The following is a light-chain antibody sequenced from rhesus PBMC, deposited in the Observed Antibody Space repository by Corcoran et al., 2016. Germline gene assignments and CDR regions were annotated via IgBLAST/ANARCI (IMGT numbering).Light chain of an antibody. V-gene: IGKV3-35*01. CDR1: QSVSSK. CDR3: QQYNDWPLT. Sequence: EIVMTQSPATLSLSPGERVTLSCRASQSVSSKLAWYQQKPGQTPRLLIYDTSNRATGISDRFSGRGCGTDFTLTITSMEPADFALYFCQQYNDWPLTFGGGTKVEIK. J-gene: IGKJ4*01. CDR2: DTS.